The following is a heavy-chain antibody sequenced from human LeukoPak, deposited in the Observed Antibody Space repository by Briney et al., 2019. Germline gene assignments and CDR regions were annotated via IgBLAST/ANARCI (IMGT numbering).Heavy chain of an antibody. Sequence: SETLSLTCTVSGGSLIPYYWSWIRQPPGKGLEWIGYIYHSGTTNYSPPPKGRATLSVDTSKNQISLRLSSVTAADTAVYFCARVDSGTYYMPFDYWGQGSLVTVSS. CDR1: GGSLIPYY. D-gene: IGHD1-26*01. J-gene: IGHJ4*02. V-gene: IGHV4-59*01. CDR3: ARVDSGTYYMPFDY. CDR2: IYHSGTT.